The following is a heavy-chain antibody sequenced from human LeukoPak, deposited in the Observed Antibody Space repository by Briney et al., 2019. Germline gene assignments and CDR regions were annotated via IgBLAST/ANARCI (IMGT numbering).Heavy chain of an antibody. CDR1: GFTFSSYG. V-gene: IGHV3-30*02. CDR3: AKDGGLGYCSSTSCPGDYFDY. CDR2: IWYGGSNK. D-gene: IGHD2-2*01. J-gene: IGHJ4*02. Sequence: GGSLRLSCAASGFTFSSYGMHWVRQAPGKGLEWVAVIWYGGSNKYYADSVKGRFTISRDNSKNTLYLQMNSLRAEDTAVYYCAKDGGLGYCSSTSCPGDYFDYWGQGTLVTVSS.